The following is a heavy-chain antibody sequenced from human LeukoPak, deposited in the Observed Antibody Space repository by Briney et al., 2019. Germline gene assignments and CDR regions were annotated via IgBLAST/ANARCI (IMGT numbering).Heavy chain of an antibody. CDR2: INPNSGGT. J-gene: IGHJ5*02. CDR3: ARGGTVVNTFDP. D-gene: IGHD4-23*01. CDR1: GYTFTGYY. V-gene: IGHV1-2*06. Sequence: ASVKVSCKTSGYTFTGYYMHWVRQAPGQGLEWMGRINPNSGGTNYAHKFQGRVTMTRDTSISTAYMELSSLRSEDTAVYYCARGGTVVNTFDPWGQGTLVTVSS.